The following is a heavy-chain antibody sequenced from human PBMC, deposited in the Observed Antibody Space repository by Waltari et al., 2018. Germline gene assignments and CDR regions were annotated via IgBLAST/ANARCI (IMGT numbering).Heavy chain of an antibody. D-gene: IGHD5-12*01. J-gene: IGHJ4*02. Sequence: QVQLVQSGAEVKKPGASVKVSCKASGYTFTSYAMHWVRQAPGQRLEWRGWINAGNGNTKYSQKFQGRVTITRDTSASTAYMELSSLRSEDTAVYYCARRGATTTFDYWGQGTLVTVSS. CDR2: INAGNGNT. V-gene: IGHV1-3*01. CDR1: GYTFTSYA. CDR3: ARRGATTTFDY.